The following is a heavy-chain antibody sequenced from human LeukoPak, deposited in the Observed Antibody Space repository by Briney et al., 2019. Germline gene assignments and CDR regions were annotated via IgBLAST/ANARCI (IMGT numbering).Heavy chain of an antibody. J-gene: IGHJ3*02. Sequence: ASAKVSCKASGYTFTSYYMHWVRQAPGQGLEWMGIINPSGGSTSYAQKFQGRVTMTRDTSTSTVYMELSSLRSEDTAVYYCASPLGYCSGGSCYNDAFDIWGQGTMVTVSS. CDR1: GYTFTSYY. CDR2: INPSGGST. CDR3: ASPLGYCSGGSCYNDAFDI. V-gene: IGHV1-46*01. D-gene: IGHD2-15*01.